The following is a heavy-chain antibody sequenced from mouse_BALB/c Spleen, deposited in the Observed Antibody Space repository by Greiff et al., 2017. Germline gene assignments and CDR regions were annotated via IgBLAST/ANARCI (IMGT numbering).Heavy chain of an antibody. Sequence: EVKLVESGGGLVQPGGSLKLSCAASGFTFSSYGMSWVRQTPDKRLELVATINSNGGSTYYPDSVKGRFTISRDNAKNTLYLQMSSLKSEDTAMYYCARSHYYFDYWGQGTTLTVSS. CDR3: ARSHYYFDY. CDR2: INSNGGST. J-gene: IGHJ2*01. V-gene: IGHV5-6-3*01. CDR1: GFTFSSYG.